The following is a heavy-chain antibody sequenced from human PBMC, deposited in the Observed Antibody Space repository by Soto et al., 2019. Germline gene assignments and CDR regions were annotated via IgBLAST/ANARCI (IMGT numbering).Heavy chain of an antibody. D-gene: IGHD6-13*01. Sequence: PSETLSLTCNVSGFSISSGFYWGWVRQPPGKGLDWIGAIYHSGTTYFNPSLKSRVTMAIDTSKNQFSLSLASVAAADTAMYYCARGMNPQDYWGQGTLVTVSS. CDR3: ARGMNPQDY. CDR1: GFSISSGFY. V-gene: IGHV4-38-2*02. J-gene: IGHJ4*02. CDR2: IYHSGTT.